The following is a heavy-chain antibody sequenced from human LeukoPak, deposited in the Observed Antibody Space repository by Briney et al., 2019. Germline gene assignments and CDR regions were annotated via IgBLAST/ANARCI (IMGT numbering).Heavy chain of an antibody. CDR2: IDPNSCGT. D-gene: IGHD3-10*01. J-gene: IGHJ2*01. Sequence: GASLKVSCMASGYTFTAYYIHWVRQAPGQGLEWMGWIDPNSCGTNYAQKFLGSVTMTGDTSINTAFMELSRLRSDDTAIYYCARGRGTTMVRGVITNYFDLWGRGSLVTVSS. CDR1: GYTFTAYY. CDR3: ARGRGTTMVRGVITNYFDL. V-gene: IGHV1-2*02.